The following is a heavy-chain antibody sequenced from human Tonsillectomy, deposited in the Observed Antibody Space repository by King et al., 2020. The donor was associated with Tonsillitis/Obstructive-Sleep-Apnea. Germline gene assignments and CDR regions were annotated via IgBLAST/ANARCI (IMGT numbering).Heavy chain of an antibody. V-gene: IGHV2-5*02. J-gene: IGHJ5*02. D-gene: IGHD4/OR15-4a*01. CDR2: IYWDGDK. CDR3: AHRASLLTARFDP. Sequence: QFTLKESGPTLVKPTQTLTLTCTCSGFSLSTSGVSVSWIRQPPGKALEWLALIYWDGDKRYSPSLRSRLTIPKDTSRNHVVLTMTNMDPVDTATYYCAHRASLLTARFDPWGQGTQVTVSS. CDR1: GFSLSTSGVS.